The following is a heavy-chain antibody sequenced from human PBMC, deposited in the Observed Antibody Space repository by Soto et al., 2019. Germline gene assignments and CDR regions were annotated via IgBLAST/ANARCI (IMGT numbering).Heavy chain of an antibody. J-gene: IGHJ5*02. CDR2: SYYGGRT. CDR3: AGDPTP. CDR1: GGSISSGGYY. Sequence: QVQLQESGPGLVKPSQTLSLTCTVSGGSISSGGYYWSWIRQHPGKGLEWIGYSYYGGRTYYNPSCKSRFTISVGTSKTQFSLTLSAVPAADTAVSYCAGDPTPWGQGTLVSVSS. V-gene: IGHV4-31*03.